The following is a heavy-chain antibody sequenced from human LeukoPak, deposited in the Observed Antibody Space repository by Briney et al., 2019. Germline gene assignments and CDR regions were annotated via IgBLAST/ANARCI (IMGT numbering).Heavy chain of an antibody. J-gene: IGHJ4*02. CDR2: INPNSGGT. CDR1: GYTLTGYC. V-gene: IGHV1-2*02. D-gene: IGHD3-10*01. CDR3: ARGGLWFGEFYYFDY. Sequence: GASVRVSCKASGYTLTGYCMHWVRQAPGQGLEWMGWINPNSGGTNYAQKFQGRVTMTRDTSISTAYMELSRLRSDDTAVYYCARGGLWFGEFYYFDYWGQGTLVTVSS.